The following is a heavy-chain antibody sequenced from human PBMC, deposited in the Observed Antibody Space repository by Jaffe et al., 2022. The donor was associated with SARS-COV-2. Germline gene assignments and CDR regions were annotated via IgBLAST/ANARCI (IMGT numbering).Heavy chain of an antibody. CDR3: AREAPGNRYGMDV. Sequence: EVQLVGSGGGLVNPGGSLRLSCAASGFTFSSYTMNWVRQAPGKGLEWVSSISGSSDYIYYADSVKGRFTISRDNAKNSLYLQMNSLRAEDTAAFYCAREAPGNRYGMDVWGQGTTVTVSS. J-gene: IGHJ6*02. V-gene: IGHV3-21*02. CDR2: ISGSSDYI. CDR1: GFTFSSYT. D-gene: IGHD1-1*01.